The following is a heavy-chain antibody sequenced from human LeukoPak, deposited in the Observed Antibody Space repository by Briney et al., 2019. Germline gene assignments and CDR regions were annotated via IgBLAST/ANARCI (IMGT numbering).Heavy chain of an antibody. J-gene: IGHJ3*02. CDR3: ARHNYDDYVFDI. V-gene: IGHV4-59*08. CDR2: INYSGSA. Sequence: SETLSLTCTVSGGSLSSYHFSWIRQSPGKGLEWIAYINYSGSASYNPTLKSRVTMSVDTSKQFSLSLSSVTAADTAVYYSARHNYDDYVFDIWGQGTKVTVSS. D-gene: IGHD4-17*01. CDR1: GGSLSSYH.